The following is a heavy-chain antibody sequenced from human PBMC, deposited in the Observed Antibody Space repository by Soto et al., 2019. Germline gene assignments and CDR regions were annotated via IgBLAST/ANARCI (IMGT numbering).Heavy chain of an antibody. D-gene: IGHD2-15*01. Sequence: GESLKISCKGSGYSFTSYWIGWVRQMPGKGLEWMGIIYPGDSDTRYSPSFQGQVTISADKSISTAYLQWSSLKASDTAMYYCARRYCSGGSCYSGSDDAFDIWGQGTMVTVSS. V-gene: IGHV5-51*01. CDR1: GYSFTSYW. J-gene: IGHJ3*02. CDR3: ARRYCSGGSCYSGSDDAFDI. CDR2: IYPGDSDT.